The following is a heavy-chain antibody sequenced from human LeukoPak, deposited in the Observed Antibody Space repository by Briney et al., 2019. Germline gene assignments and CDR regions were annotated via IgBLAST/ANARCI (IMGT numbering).Heavy chain of an antibody. D-gene: IGHD2-15*01. J-gene: IGHJ4*02. Sequence: GRSLRLSCAASGFTFSSYAMSWVRQAPVKGLEWVSSISTGSSYIYYTDSVKGRFTISRDNAKNSLYLQMNSLRAEDTAVYYCARYKSGGPTYEWGQGTLVTVSS. V-gene: IGHV3-21*01. CDR1: GFTFSSYA. CDR3: ARYKSGGPTYE. CDR2: ISTGSSYI.